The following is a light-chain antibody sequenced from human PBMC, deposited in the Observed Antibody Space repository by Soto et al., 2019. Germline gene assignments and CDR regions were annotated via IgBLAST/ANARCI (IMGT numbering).Light chain of an antibody. CDR3: QQSYSTPWT. J-gene: IGKJ1*01. CDR2: AAS. V-gene: IGKV1-39*01. CDR1: QSISSY. Sequence: DSQMIQSRCSLSASVGDRVTITCRASQSISSYLNWYQQKPGKAPKLLIYAASSLQSGVPSRFSGSGSGPDFTLTISSLQPADFASYYSQQSYSTPWTVGQGTKVEIK.